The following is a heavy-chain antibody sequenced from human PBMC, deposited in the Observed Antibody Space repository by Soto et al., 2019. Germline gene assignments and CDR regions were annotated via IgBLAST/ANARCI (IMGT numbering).Heavy chain of an antibody. CDR2: INAGNGNT. Sequence: ASVKVSCKASGYTFTSYGIHWVRQAPGQRLEWTGWINAGNGNTKYSEKFQGRVTITRDTSASTAYLELSSLRSEDTAVYYCAAAASCHGATCYSGHNWFDPWGQGTLVTVSS. CDR1: GYTFTSYG. CDR3: AAAASCHGATCYSGHNWFDP. J-gene: IGHJ5*02. V-gene: IGHV1-3*01. D-gene: IGHD2-15*01.